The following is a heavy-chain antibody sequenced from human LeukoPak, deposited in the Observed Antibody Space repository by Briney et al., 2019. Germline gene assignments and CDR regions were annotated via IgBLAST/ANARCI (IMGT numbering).Heavy chain of an antibody. CDR2: INHSGST. CDR3: ARDSGLRSGMDV. J-gene: IGHJ6*02. CDR1: GGSFSGYY. D-gene: IGHD4-17*01. Sequence: SETLSLTCAVYGGSFSGYYWSWIRQPPGKGLEWIGEINHSGSTNYNPSLKSRVTISVDTSKNQFSLKLYSVTAADTAVYYCARDSGLRSGMDVWGQGTTATVSS. V-gene: IGHV4-34*01.